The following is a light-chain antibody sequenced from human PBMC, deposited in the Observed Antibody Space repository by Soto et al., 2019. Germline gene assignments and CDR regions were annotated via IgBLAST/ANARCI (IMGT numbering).Light chain of an antibody. CDR1: QDISDY. CDR3: QKYNSAPWT. Sequence: DIQMTQSPSSLSASVGDRVTITCRASQDISDYLAWYQQRPGKVPELLIYGASTLQSGVPSRFSGSGSGTDFTLTISGLQPEDVAAYYCQKYNSAPWTFGQGTKVDI. J-gene: IGKJ1*01. V-gene: IGKV1-27*01. CDR2: GAS.